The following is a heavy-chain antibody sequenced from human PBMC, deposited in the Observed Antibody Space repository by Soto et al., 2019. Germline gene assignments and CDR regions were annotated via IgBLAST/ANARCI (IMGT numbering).Heavy chain of an antibody. CDR2: IYTSGST. V-gene: IGHV4-4*07. D-gene: IGHD2-15*01. J-gene: IGHJ6*02. Sequence: PSETLSLTCTVSGGSISSYYWSWIRQPAGKGLEWIGRIYTSGSTNYNPSLKSRVTMSVDTPKNQFSLKLSSVTAADTAVYYCARVVVAGPSYYYYYGMDVWGQGTTVTVSS. CDR3: ARVVVAGPSYYYYYGMDV. CDR1: GGSISSYY.